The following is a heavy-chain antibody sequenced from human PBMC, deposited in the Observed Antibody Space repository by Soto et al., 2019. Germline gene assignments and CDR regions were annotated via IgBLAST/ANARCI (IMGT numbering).Heavy chain of an antibody. CDR2: INSDGTTR. Sequence: EVQLVESGGGLVQPGGSLRLSCAVSGFTFSDYWMNWVRQGPGKGLVWVSHINSDGTTRRYADAVKGRFTISRDNTENTLYLEMTSLSAEDTAVYYCAIGELVYTPPGGFDPWGQGTLVTVSS. J-gene: IGHJ5*02. CDR1: GFTFSDYW. CDR3: AIGELVYTPPGGFDP. V-gene: IGHV3-74*01. D-gene: IGHD1-1*01.